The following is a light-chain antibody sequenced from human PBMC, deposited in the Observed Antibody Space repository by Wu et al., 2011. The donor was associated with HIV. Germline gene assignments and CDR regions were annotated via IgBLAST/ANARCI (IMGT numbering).Light chain of an antibody. CDR2: GAS. CDR3: QQHANWPLT. J-gene: IGKJ5*01. CDR1: QSVSDNF. V-gene: IGKV3-20*01. Sequence: EIVLTQSPGTLSLSPGERATLSCRASQSVSDNFLAWHQQKPGQAPRLLIYGASSRAPGIPDRFSGSGSGADFTLTISKLEPEDFAMYYCQQHANWPLTFGQGTRLEIK.